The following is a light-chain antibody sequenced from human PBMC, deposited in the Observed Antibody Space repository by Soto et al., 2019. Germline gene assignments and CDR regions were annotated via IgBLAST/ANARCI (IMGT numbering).Light chain of an antibody. J-gene: IGKJ4*01. V-gene: IGKV3-20*01. CDR3: HQHASAPLT. CDR2: HAS. CDR1: QSVGNSF. Sequence: EIVLTQSPGTLSLSPGERAALSCRASQSVGNSFLGWYQQKPGQSPRLLIYHASIRATGIPDRFSGTASGTDFTLTISRLEPEDFAVYFCHQHASAPLTFGGGTKVEIK.